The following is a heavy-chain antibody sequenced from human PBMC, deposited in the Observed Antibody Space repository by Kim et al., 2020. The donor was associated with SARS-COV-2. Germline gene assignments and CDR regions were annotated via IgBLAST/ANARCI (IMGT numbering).Heavy chain of an antibody. V-gene: IGHV1-18*01. D-gene: IGHD3-3*01. CDR2: ISAYNGNT. CDR1: GYTFTSYG. CDR3: ARDRLRFLEWLSISPSFDY. J-gene: IGHJ4*01. Sequence: ASVKVSCKESGYTFTSYGISWVRQAPGQGLEWMGWISAYNGNTNYAQKLQGRVTMTTAQSPSTAYMELRSLRSDDTAVYYCARDRLRFLEWLSISPSFDY.